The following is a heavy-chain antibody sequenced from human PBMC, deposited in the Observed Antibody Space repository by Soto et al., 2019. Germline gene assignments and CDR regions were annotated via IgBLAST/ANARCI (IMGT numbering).Heavy chain of an antibody. CDR3: AIAPLGLGAIDY. Sequence: QVQLQESGPGLVKPSGTLSLTCAVSGGSISSSNWWSWVRQPPGKGLEWIGEIYHSGSTNYNPSLKSRVTISVDKSKHQFSLKLTSVTAEDTAVYYCAIAPLGLGAIDYWGQGTLVTVSS. V-gene: IGHV4-4*02. CDR2: IYHSGST. CDR1: GGSISSSNW. J-gene: IGHJ4*02. D-gene: IGHD1-26*01.